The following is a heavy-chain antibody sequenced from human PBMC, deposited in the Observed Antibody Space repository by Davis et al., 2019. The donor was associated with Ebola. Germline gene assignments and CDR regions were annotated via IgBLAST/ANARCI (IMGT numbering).Heavy chain of an antibody. D-gene: IGHD3-9*01. Sequence: PGGSLRLSCAASGFTFSSYAMSWVRQAPGKGLEWVSAISGSGGSTYYADSVKGRFTISRDNSKNTLYLQMNSLRDEDTAVYYCARGKELRYFACMDVWGQGTTVTVSS. V-gene: IGHV3-23*01. J-gene: IGHJ6*02. CDR3: ARGKELRYFACMDV. CDR2: ISGSGGST. CDR1: GFTFSSYA.